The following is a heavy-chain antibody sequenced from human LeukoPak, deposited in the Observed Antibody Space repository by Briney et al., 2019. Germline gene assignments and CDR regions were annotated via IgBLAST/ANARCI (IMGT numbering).Heavy chain of an antibody. CDR1: GGSISSGDYY. D-gene: IGHD2-15*01. CDR2: IYYSGST. Sequence: PSQTLSLTCTVSGGSISSGDYYWSWIRQPPGKGLEWIGYIYYSGSTYYNPSLKSRVTISVDTSKNQFSLKLSSVTAADTAVYYCARLPYCSGGSCYFDYWGQGTLVTVSS. CDR3: ARLPYCSGGSCYFDY. V-gene: IGHV4-30-4*01. J-gene: IGHJ4*02.